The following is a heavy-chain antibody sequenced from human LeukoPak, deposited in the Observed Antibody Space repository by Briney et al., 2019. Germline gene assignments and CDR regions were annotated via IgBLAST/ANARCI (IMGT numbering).Heavy chain of an antibody. CDR1: VATFSSYA. J-gene: IGHJ6*02. D-gene: IGHD2-15*01. CDR2: IISILGIA. CDR3: ARDRVVAATDFYYYYGMDV. Sequence: GSSVKVSCKASVATFSSYAISWVRQAPGQGPEWMGRIISILGIANYAQKFQGRVTITADKSTSTAYMELSSLRSEDTAVYYCARDRVVAATDFYYYYGMDVWGQGTTVTVSS. V-gene: IGHV1-69*04.